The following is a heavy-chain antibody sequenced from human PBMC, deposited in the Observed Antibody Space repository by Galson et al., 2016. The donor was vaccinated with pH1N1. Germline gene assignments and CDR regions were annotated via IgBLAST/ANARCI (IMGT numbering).Heavy chain of an antibody. Sequence: SLRLSCAASGFTLTTYSMHWVRQAPGKGLEWVSSISTGSNYIQYADSVKGRLIISRDNAKNSLYLQLNSLRAEDTAVYYCARRLATAPTRCFDHWGLGTLVTVSS. J-gene: IGHJ4*02. CDR1: GFTLTTYS. CDR2: ISTGSNYI. V-gene: IGHV3-21*01. CDR3: ARRLATAPTRCFDH. D-gene: IGHD2-15*01.